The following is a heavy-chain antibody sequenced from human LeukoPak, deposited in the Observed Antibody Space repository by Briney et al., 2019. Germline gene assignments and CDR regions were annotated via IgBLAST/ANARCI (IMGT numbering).Heavy chain of an antibody. Sequence: GGSLRLSCAASGFTFSSYEMNWVRQAPGKGLEWASYISSSGSTIYYADSVKGRFTISRDNAKNSLYLQMNSLRAEDTAVYYCARKGGRGSFFDYWGQGTLVTVSS. J-gene: IGHJ4*02. CDR3: ARKGGRGSFFDY. V-gene: IGHV3-48*03. D-gene: IGHD1-26*01. CDR1: GFTFSSYE. CDR2: ISSSGSTI.